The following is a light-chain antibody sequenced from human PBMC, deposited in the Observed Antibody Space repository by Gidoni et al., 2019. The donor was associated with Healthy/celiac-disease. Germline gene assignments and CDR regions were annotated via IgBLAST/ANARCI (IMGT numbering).Light chain of an antibody. Sequence: IFMTQSPDSLSVSLGARATINCKSSQSVLYSSNNKNYLAWYQQKPGQPPKLLIYWASTREAGVPDRFSGSGSGKDFTLTISSLQAEDVAVYYCQQYYSTPFTFGPGTKVDIK. CDR3: QQYYSTPFT. V-gene: IGKV4-1*01. CDR2: WAS. J-gene: IGKJ3*01. CDR1: QSVLYSSNNKNY.